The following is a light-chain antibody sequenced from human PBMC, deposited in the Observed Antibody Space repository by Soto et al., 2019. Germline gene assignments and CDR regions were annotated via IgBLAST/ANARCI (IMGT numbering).Light chain of an antibody. CDR1: SSDVGGYNY. Sequence: QSALTQPRSVSGSPGQSVTISFTGTSSDVGGYNYVSWYQQHPGKVPKLIIYDVTKRPSGVPDRFSASKSGNTASLTISGLQAGDEAGYYCCSYAGSYPVVFGGGTKLTVL. J-gene: IGLJ2*01. CDR3: CSYAGSYPVV. CDR2: DVT. V-gene: IGLV2-11*01.